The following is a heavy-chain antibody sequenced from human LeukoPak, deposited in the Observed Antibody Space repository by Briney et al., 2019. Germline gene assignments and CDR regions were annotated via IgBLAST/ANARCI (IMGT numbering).Heavy chain of an antibody. D-gene: IGHD3-16*01. Sequence: PGGSLRLSCAASGFTFSSYGMHWVRQAPGKGLEWVAVISYDGSNKYYADSVKGRFTISRDNAKNSLYLQMNSLRDEDTAVYYCARDGGALIRGKGYYYGMDVWGQGTTVTVSS. CDR1: GFTFSSYG. CDR3: ARDGGALIRGKGYYYGMDV. V-gene: IGHV3-30*03. CDR2: ISYDGSNK. J-gene: IGHJ6*02.